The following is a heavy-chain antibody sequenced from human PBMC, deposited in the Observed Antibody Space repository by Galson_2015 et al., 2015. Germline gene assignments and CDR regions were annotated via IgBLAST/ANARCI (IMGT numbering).Heavy chain of an antibody. CDR3: TRHLGIGSGSPEF. J-gene: IGHJ4*02. Sequence: SLRLSCAASGFPFSSYTMNWVRQAPGKGLQWVSSISGRSTFIFSSDSVKGRFTISRDNAKNSLSLQMNRLRGDDTAVYYCTRHLGIGSGSPEFWGQGTLVAVSS. D-gene: IGHD7-27*01. CDR2: ISGRSTFI. CDR1: GFPFSSYT. V-gene: IGHV3-21*01.